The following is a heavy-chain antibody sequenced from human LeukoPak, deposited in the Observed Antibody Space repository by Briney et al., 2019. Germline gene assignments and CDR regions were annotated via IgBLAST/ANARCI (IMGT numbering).Heavy chain of an antibody. J-gene: IGHJ4*02. CDR3: ARGPRAAADDY. CDR1: GYTFINFA. V-gene: IGHV1-3*01. D-gene: IGHD6-13*01. Sequence: GASVKVSCKASGYTFINFAINWGRQAPGQRPEWMGWINAGNGNTKYSQKFQGRLTITRDTSANTAYMELSSLTSEDTAVYYCARGPRAAADDYWGQGTLVTVSS. CDR2: INAGNGNT.